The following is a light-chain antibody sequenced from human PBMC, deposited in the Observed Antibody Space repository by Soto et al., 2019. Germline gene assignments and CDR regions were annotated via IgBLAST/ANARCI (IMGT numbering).Light chain of an antibody. Sequence: DIVMTQSPLSLPVTPLEPASISCXSSQSLLHSNGYNYLDWYLQKPGKAPELLIYAASTLQTGVPSRFSGGGSGTDFTLTITSLQPEDFATYYCQQLFDSPITFGQGTRLEIK. CDR1: QSLLHSNGYNY. CDR3: QQLFDSPIT. V-gene: IGKV2-28*01. CDR2: AAS. J-gene: IGKJ5*01.